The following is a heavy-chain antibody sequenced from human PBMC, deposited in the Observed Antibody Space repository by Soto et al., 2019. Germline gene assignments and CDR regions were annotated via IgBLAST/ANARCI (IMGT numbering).Heavy chain of an antibody. J-gene: IGHJ3*01. D-gene: IGHD6-13*01. Sequence: QITLKESGPTLVKPTQTLTLTCTFSGFSFSTGGVGVGWARQPPGKTLEWLALIYLDDDKVYIPYLKSRLTLTNDISKLQVVLTMTTEDPVDTATDYCAHRHVDIAALDLWGQGKVVNV. CDR2: IYLDDDK. CDR3: AHRHVDIAALDL. V-gene: IGHV2-5*02. CDR1: GFSFSTGGVG.